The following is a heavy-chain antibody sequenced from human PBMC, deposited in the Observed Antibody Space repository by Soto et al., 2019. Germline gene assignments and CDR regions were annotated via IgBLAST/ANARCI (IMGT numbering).Heavy chain of an antibody. CDR1: GGSISDFY. Sequence: SETLSLTCTVSGGSISDFYWSWARQPPGKGLEWIGDIYYSGRTDYNPSLKGRVTISIDTSKNQFSLKLRSVTAADTAVYYCARVGGVAARTFDYWGQGTLVTVSS. CDR3: ARVGGVAARTFDY. V-gene: IGHV4-59*01. CDR2: IYYSGRT. J-gene: IGHJ4*02. D-gene: IGHD6-6*01.